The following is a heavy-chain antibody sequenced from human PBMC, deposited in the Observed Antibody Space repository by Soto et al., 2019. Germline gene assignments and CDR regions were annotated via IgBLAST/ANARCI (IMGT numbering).Heavy chain of an antibody. CDR3: AKCDVLMTTSGGWCKLFET. D-gene: IGHD2-21*01. CDR1: GFTFSTFA. V-gene: IGHV3-23*01. J-gene: IGHJ5*02. Sequence: EVQLLESGGSLVQPGGSLRLSFAASGFTFSTFAMNWVRQAPGEGLEWVSSISGSGGNTQYADSVKGRVTISRDNSKTAFYLQMNTLRAEDTAVYYCAKCDVLMTTSGGWCKLFETWGQGTLVIVSS. CDR2: ISGSGGNT.